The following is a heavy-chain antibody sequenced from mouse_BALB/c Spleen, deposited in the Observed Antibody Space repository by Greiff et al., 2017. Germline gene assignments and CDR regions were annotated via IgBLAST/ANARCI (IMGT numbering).Heavy chain of an antibody. V-gene: IGHV1S81*02. CDR2: INPSNGRT. Sequence: QVQLQQPGAELVKPGASVKLSCKASGYTFTSYWMHWVKQRPGQGLAWIGEINPSNGRTNYNEKFKSKATLTVDKSSSTAYMQLSSLTSEDSAVYYCARRMPDYWGQGTTLTVSS. J-gene: IGHJ2*01. CDR1: GYTFTSYW. CDR3: ARRMPDY.